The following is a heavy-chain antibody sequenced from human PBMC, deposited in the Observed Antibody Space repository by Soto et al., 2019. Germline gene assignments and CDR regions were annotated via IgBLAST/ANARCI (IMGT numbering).Heavy chain of an antibody. Sequence: SETLSLTCTVSGGSISSYYWSWIRQPPGKGLEWIGYIYYSGSTNYNPSLKSRVTISVDTSKNQFSLKLSSVTAADTAVYYCARLALGDTYCSGGSCYDYYYYYMDVWGKGTTVT. CDR2: IYYSGST. CDR3: ARLALGDTYCSGGSCYDYYYYYMDV. J-gene: IGHJ6*03. D-gene: IGHD2-15*01. V-gene: IGHV4-59*08. CDR1: GGSISSYY.